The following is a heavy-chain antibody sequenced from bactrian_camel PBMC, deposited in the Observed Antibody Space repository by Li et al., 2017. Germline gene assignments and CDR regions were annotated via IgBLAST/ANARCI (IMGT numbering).Heavy chain of an antibody. J-gene: IGHJ6*01. D-gene: IGHD1*01. Sequence: VQLVESGGGSVQAGGSLRLSCAASGYGYNSNNMVVTWFRRGPGKEREGVAAIYTADDNTYSADSVKGRFTISQDTANNTIYLQMDSLKPEDTAMYYCAAQESENCGGANWAQLYFSYWGQGTQVTVS. V-gene: IGHV3S40*01. CDR1: GYGYNSNN. CDR3: AAQESENCGGANWAQLYFSY. CDR2: IYTADDNT.